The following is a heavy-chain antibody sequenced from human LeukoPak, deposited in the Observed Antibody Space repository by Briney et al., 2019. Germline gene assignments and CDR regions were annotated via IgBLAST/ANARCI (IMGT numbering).Heavy chain of an antibody. Sequence: ASVTVSFKASGYTFTSYYMHWVRQAPGQGLEWMGLINPSGGSTSYAQKFQGRVTMTRDVSTSTVYMELSSLRSEDTAVYYCASSEAGMNYYYYYMDVWGKGTTVTVSS. J-gene: IGHJ6*03. V-gene: IGHV1-46*01. CDR3: ASSEAGMNYYYYYMDV. CDR2: INPSGGST. D-gene: IGHD6-13*01. CDR1: GYTFTSYY.